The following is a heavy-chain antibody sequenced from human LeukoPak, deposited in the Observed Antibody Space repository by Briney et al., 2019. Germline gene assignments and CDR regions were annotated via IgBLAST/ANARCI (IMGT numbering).Heavy chain of an antibody. CDR3: ARRVIAATLDY. CDR2: IYYSGST. Sequence: PSETLSLTCTVSGGSISSSSYYWGWIRQPPGKGLEWIGSIYYSGSTYYNPSLKSRVTISADTSKNQFFLKLSSVTAADTAIYYCARRVIAATLDYWGRGTLVTVSA. CDR1: GGSISSSSYY. D-gene: IGHD2/OR15-2a*01. V-gene: IGHV4-39*01. J-gene: IGHJ4*02.